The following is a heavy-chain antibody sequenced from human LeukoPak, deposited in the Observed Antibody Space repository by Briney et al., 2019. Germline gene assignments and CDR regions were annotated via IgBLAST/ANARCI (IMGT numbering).Heavy chain of an antibody. CDR2: MYYSGST. V-gene: IGHV4-59*01. CDR1: GGAISFYY. CDR3: ARGGSIVGATPHDTFDI. Sequence: SETLSLTCTVSGGAISFYYWSWIRQPPGKGLDGIAYMYYSGSTNYNPSLKSRVTISVDTSKNQFSLKLSSVTAADTAVYYCARGGSIVGATPHDTFDIWGQGTMVTVSS. D-gene: IGHD1-26*01. J-gene: IGHJ3*02.